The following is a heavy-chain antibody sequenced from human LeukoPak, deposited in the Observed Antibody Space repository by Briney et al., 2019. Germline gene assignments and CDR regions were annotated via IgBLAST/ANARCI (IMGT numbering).Heavy chain of an antibody. V-gene: IGHV4-59*01. CDR1: GGSISSYY. CDR3: ARGALYIDY. D-gene: IGHD2-2*02. CDR2: IYYSGST. Sequence: SETLSLTCTVSGGSISSYYWSWIRQPPGKGLEWIGYIYYSGSTNYNPSLKSRVTISVDTSKNQFSLKLSSVTAADTAVYYCARGALYIDYWGQGTLVTVSS. J-gene: IGHJ4*02.